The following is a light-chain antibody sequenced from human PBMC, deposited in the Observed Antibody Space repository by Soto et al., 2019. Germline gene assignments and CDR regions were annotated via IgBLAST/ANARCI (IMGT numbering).Light chain of an antibody. CDR3: QQRSNWPPLT. V-gene: IGKV3-11*01. CDR1: QSVNSY. Sequence: EIVLTQSPTTLSLSPGERATLSCRASQSVNSYLAWYQQKPGQAPRLLIYDASNRATGIPARFSGSGSGTDFTLPISSLEHEDVAVYYCQQRSNWPPLTFGGGTKVEI. J-gene: IGKJ4*01. CDR2: DAS.